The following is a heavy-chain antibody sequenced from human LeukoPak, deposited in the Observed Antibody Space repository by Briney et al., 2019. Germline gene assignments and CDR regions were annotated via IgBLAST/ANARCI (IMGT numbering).Heavy chain of an antibody. J-gene: IGHJ3*01. Sequence: GGSLRLSCAASGFTVTDNYMNWVRQSSGKGLEWVSVIYGGGDTNYADSVKGRFTISRDNSKNTLYLQMNSLRAEDTAVYYCARRYCSSCPTRHAFDLWGQGTMVTVSS. D-gene: IGHD2-2*01. CDR3: ARRYCSSCPTRHAFDL. CDR1: GFTVTDNY. V-gene: IGHV3-53*01. CDR2: IYGGGDT.